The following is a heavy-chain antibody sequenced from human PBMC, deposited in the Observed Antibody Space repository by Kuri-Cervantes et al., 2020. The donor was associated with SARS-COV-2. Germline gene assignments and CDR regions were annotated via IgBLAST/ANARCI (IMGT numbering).Heavy chain of an antibody. CDR3: TRNDFWSGYYFDY. Sequence: GGSLRLCCEVSGFLFSASAIHWVRQGSGKGLEWVGRVRGKASNYATAYAASVKGRFTISRDDSKNMGYLQMNSLKTEDTAVYYCTRNDFWSGYYFDYWGQGTLVTVSS. V-gene: IGHV3-73*01. D-gene: IGHD3-3*01. CDR2: VRGKASNYAT. CDR1: GFLFSASA. J-gene: IGHJ4*02.